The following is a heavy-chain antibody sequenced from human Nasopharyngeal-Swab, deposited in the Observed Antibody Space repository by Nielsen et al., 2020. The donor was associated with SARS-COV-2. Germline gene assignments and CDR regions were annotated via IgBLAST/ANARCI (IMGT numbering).Heavy chain of an antibody. Sequence: SLKISCAASGFTFDDYALHWVRQAPGKGPEWVSGISWNSGSIGYADSVKGRFTISRDNAKNSLYLQMNSLRAEDTALYYCANGAAAEYYYGMDVWGQGTTVTVSS. CDR1: GFTFDDYA. V-gene: IGHV3-9*01. CDR3: ANGAAAEYYYGMDV. J-gene: IGHJ6*02. D-gene: IGHD6-13*01. CDR2: ISWNSGSI.